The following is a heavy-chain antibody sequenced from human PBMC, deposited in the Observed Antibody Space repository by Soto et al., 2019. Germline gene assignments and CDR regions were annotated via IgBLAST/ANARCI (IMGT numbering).Heavy chain of an antibody. Sequence: GSPVKVACKASGGSMSSYARSWGRQAAGQGLVWMGGIIPISGTANYAQKFQGRVTITADESTSTAYMELSSLRSEDTAVYYCARESTRYSSQLTWGQGTLLTVSS. CDR3: ARESTRYSSQLT. CDR1: GGSMSSYA. J-gene: IGHJ5*02. V-gene: IGHV1-69*13. CDR2: IIPISGTA. D-gene: IGHD6-13*01.